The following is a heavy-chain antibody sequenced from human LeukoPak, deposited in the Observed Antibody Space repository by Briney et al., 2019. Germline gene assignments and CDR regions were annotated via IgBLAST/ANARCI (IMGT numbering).Heavy chain of an antibody. CDR3: AREPPSYSSSRGDY. J-gene: IGHJ4*02. V-gene: IGHV1-2*02. D-gene: IGHD6-13*01. CDR2: INPNSGGT. CDR1: GYTFTGYY. Sequence: ASVKVSCKASGYTFTGYYMHWVRQAPGQGLEWMGWINPNSGGTNYAQKVQGRVTMTRDTSISTAYMELSRLRSDDTAVYYCAREPPSYSSSRGDYWGQGTLVTVSS.